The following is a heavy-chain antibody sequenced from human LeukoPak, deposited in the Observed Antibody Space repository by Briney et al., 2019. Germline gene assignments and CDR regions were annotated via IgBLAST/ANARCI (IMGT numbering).Heavy chain of an antibody. V-gene: IGHV4-4*07. CDR2: IYTSGST. CDR3: ARCSSTSCLAWFDP. D-gene: IGHD2-2*01. CDR1: GGSISSYY. J-gene: IGHJ5*02. Sequence: SETLSLTCTVSGGSISSYYWSWVRQPAGKGLEWIGRIYTSGSTNYNPSLKSRVTMSVDTSKNQFSLKLSSVTAADTAVYYCARCSSTSCLAWFDPWGQGTLVTVSS.